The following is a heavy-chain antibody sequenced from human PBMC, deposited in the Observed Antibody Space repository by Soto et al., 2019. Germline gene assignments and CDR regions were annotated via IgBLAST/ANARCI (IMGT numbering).Heavy chain of an antibody. CDR3: ARARGFSIVGAPLDY. J-gene: IGHJ4*02. CDR2: ISYDGSNK. V-gene: IGHV3-30-3*01. CDR1: GFTFSSYA. D-gene: IGHD1-26*01. Sequence: QVQLVESGGGVVQPGRSLRLSCAASGFTFSSYAMHWVRQAPGKGLEWVAVISYDGSNKYYADSVKGRFTISRDNSKNTLYLQMNSLRAEDTAVYYCARARGFSIVGAPLDYWGQGTLVTVSS.